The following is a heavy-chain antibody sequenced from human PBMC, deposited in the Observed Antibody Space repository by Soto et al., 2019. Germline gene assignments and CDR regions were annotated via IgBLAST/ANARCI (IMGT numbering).Heavy chain of an antibody. D-gene: IGHD5-12*01. CDR1: GGSINSGAYY. V-gene: IGHV4-39*02. CDR3: ARVYDATLNS. J-gene: IGHJ5*02. CDR2: IYYSGTT. Sequence: QLQLQESGPGLMKPSETLSLTCTVSGGSINSGAYYWGWIRQPPGMGLEWIGSIYYSGTTYYNPSLKSPATISIDTSQNHFSLNLSSVTAADTAVYYCARVYDATLNSWGQGTLVTVSS.